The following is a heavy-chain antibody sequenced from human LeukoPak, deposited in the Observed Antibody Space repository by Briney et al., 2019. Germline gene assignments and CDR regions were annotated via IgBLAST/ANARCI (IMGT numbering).Heavy chain of an antibody. CDR1: GFSFSSFG. CDR3: ARGQRGVDY. D-gene: IGHD6-25*01. Sequence: GRSLRLSCAASGFSFSSFGMHWVRQAPGKGLEWVAVISYDGSNKYYADSVKGRFTISRDNAKNSLYLQMNSLRAEDTALYYCARGQRGVDYWGQGTLVTVSS. V-gene: IGHV3-30*03. CDR2: ISYDGSNK. J-gene: IGHJ4*02.